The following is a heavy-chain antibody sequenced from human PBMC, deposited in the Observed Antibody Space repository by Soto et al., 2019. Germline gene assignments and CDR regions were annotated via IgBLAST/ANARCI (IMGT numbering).Heavy chain of an antibody. Sequence: PGGSLRLSCATSGFSFGSYWMTWIRQAPGKGLEWVANIKEDGSEKNYVDSVKGRFTISRDNAKNALYVQMNSLRAEDTAVYYWARDTPPVDYVGGFYSAAFDVGGPETRVTVS. D-gene: IGHD3-10*02. CDR2: IKEDGSEK. V-gene: IGHV3-7*04. J-gene: IGHJ3*01. CDR1: GFSFGSYW. CDR3: ARDTPPVDYVGGFYSAAFDV.